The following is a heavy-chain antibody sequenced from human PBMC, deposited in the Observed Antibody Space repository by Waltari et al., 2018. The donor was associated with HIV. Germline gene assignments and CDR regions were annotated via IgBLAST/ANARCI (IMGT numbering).Heavy chain of an antibody. V-gene: IGHV3-30*01. CDR2: LSYNGKTD. J-gene: IGHJ4*02. Sequence: QVQLVESGGGVVQPGRSLRLSCVASGFSFNSYSMNWVRQAQGRGVGVGEILSYNGKTDYHANSVKGRFNITRDNSKNTLNLQMNSLRPEDSAIYYCAKYFTSQFDLLTGPSFGSWGQGTLVTVSS. CDR3: AKYFTSQFDLLTGPSFGS. CDR1: GFSFNSYS. D-gene: IGHD3-9*01.